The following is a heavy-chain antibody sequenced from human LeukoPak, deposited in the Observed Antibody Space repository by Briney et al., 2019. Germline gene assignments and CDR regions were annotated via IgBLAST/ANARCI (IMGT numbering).Heavy chain of an antibody. CDR1: GFTFSSYA. CDR2: ISGSGGST. D-gene: IGHD3-3*01. CDR3: AKGRVTIFGVVPLDYYYMDV. J-gene: IGHJ6*03. Sequence: GGSLRLSCAASGFTFSSYAMSWVRQAPGKGLEWVSAISGSGGSTYYAGSVKGRFTISRDNSKNTLYLQMNSLRAEDTAVYYCAKGRVTIFGVVPLDYYYMDVWGKGTTVTVSS. V-gene: IGHV3-23*01.